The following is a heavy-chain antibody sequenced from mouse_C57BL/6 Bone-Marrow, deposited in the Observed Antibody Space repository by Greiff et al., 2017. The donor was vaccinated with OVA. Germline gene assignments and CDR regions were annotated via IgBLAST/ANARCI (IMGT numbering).Heavy chain of an antibody. CDR3: ARNYYGSSPAWFAY. CDR2: IWRGGST. J-gene: IGHJ3*01. V-gene: IGHV2-2*01. CDR1: GFSLTSYG. Sequence: QVQLQQSGPGLVQPSQSLSITCTVSGFSLTSYGVHWVRQSPGKGLEWLGVIWRGGSTDYNAAFISRLSTSKDNSTSHVSFQMNSLQADDTAIYYCARNYYGSSPAWFAYWGQGTLVTVSA. D-gene: IGHD1-1*01.